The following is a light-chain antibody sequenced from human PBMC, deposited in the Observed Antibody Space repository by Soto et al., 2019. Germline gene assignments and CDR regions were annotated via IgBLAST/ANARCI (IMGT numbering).Light chain of an antibody. Sequence: QSVLTQSPSASASLGASVKLTCTLSSGYSNYAIAWHQQQPDKDPRYLMKLNSDGSHSKGAGIPDRFSGSSSGAERHLTISSLQSEDAADYYCQTWGTAIHDVVFGGGTKLTVL. V-gene: IGLV4-69*01. CDR3: QTWGTAIHDVV. CDR2: LNSDGSH. J-gene: IGLJ2*01. CDR1: SGYSNYA.